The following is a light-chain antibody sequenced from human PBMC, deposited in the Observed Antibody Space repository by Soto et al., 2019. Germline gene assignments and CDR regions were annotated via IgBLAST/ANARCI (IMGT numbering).Light chain of an antibody. CDR1: SSDVGAYNY. CDR3: SSYAGSHNWV. Sequence: QSVLTQPPSASGSPGQSVTISCTGTSSDVGAYNYVSWYQQHPGKAPKLMIYDVIKRPSGVPDRFSGSKSGNTASLTVSGLQTEDEADYYCSSYAGSHNWVFGGGTKLTVL. CDR2: DVI. J-gene: IGLJ3*02. V-gene: IGLV2-8*01.